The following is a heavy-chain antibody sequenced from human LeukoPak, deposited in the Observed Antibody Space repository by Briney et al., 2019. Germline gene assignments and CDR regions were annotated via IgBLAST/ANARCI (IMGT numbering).Heavy chain of an antibody. V-gene: IGHV3-48*02. CDR3: ARDKYSVGYYYDSSTDAFDI. Sequence: GGSLRLSCAASGFTFSSYSMNWVRQAPGKGLEWVSYISSSSTIYYADSVKGRFTISRDNAKNALYLKMNSLRDEDTAVYYCARDKYSVGYYYDSSTDAFDIWGQGTMVTVSS. J-gene: IGHJ3*02. CDR2: ISSSSTI. D-gene: IGHD3-22*01. CDR1: GFTFSSYS.